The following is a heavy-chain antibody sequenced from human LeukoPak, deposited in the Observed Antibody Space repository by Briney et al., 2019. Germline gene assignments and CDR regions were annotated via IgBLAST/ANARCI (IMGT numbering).Heavy chain of an antibody. CDR3: ARGQARLSWFDP. V-gene: IGHV4-4*02. D-gene: IGHD6-19*01. J-gene: IGHJ5*02. CDR2: IYHSGST. CDR1: GGSISSSNW. Sequence: SGTLSLTCAVSGGSISSSNWWSWVRQPPGKGLEWIGEIYHSGSTNYNPSLKGRVTISVDTSKNQFSLELSSVTAADTAVYYCARGQARLSWFDPWGQGTLVTVSS.